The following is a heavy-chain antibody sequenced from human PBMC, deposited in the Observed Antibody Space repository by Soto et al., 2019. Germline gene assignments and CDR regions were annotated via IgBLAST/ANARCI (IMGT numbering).Heavy chain of an antibody. D-gene: IGHD3-22*01. CDR1: GFTFSSYS. CDR2: ISSSSSTI. CDR3: ARDSGYYESCGYSSAFDI. J-gene: IGHJ3*02. Sequence: EVQLVESGGGLVQPGGSLRLSCAASGFTFSSYSMNWVRQAPGKGLEWVSYISSSSSTIYYADSVKGRFTISRDNAKNSXXRQMNSLREEDTAVYYWARDSGYYESCGYSSAFDIWGQGTMVTVSS. V-gene: IGHV3-48*02.